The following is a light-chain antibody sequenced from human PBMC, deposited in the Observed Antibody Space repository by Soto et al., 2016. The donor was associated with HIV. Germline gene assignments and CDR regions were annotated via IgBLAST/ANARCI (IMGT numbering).Light chain of an antibody. V-gene: IGKV1-39*01. J-gene: IGKJ1*01. CDR2: DAS. Sequence: DIQMTQSPSSLSASVGDRVTITCRASQSIGRFLNWYQQISGKAPNLLIYDASSLQSGVPSRFSGSGSGTDFTLIISSPQPEDFATYYCQQSYNTPRTFGQGTQWWRSN. CDR3: QQSYNTPRT. CDR1: QSIGRF.